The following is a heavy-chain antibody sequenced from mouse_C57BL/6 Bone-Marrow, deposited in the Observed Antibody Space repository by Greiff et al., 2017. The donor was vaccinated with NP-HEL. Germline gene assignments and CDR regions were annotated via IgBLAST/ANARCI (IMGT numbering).Heavy chain of an antibody. J-gene: IGHJ3*01. CDR3: ASSSIYYDYPWFAY. V-gene: IGHV1-69*01. D-gene: IGHD2-4*01. Sequence: QVQLQQPGAELVMPGASVKLSCKASGYTFTSYWMHWVKQRPGQGLEWIGEIDPSDSYTNSNQKFKGKSTLTVDKSSSTAYMQLSSLTSEDSAVYYCASSSIYYDYPWFAYWGQGTLVTVSA. CDR2: IDPSDSYT. CDR1: GYTFTSYW.